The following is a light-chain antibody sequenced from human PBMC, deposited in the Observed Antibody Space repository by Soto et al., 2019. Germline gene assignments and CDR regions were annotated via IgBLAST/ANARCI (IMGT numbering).Light chain of an antibody. Sequence: DIQMTQSPSTLSASVGDRVTITCRASQSIRGSLAWYQHKPGKAPNLLIYDVSSLETGVPSRFSGSGSGTEFTLTISSLQPDDFATYYCQQYNSVWTFGQGTKVEIK. V-gene: IGKV1-5*01. CDR1: QSIRGS. CDR2: DVS. CDR3: QQYNSVWT. J-gene: IGKJ1*01.